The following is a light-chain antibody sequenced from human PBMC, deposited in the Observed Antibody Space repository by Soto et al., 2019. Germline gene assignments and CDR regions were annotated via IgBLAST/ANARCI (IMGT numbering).Light chain of an antibody. J-gene: IGLJ2*01. Sequence: QSALTQPRSVSGSPGHSVTISCTGTNSDVGGYNYVSWYQHHPGKAPKLMIYDVSKRPSGVPDRFSGSKSGNTASLTISGLQAEDEADYYCCSSGGIYTVEVFGGGTKLTLL. CDR2: DVS. CDR1: NSDVGGYNY. CDR3: CSSGGIYTVEV. V-gene: IGLV2-11*01.